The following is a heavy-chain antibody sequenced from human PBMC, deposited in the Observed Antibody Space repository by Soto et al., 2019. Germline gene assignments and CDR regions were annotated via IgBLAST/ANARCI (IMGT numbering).Heavy chain of an antibody. D-gene: IGHD3-9*01. V-gene: IGHV4-30-2*01. CDR3: ARDQYYDILTGYYLGAFDI. J-gene: IGHJ3*02. CDR1: GGSTSSGGYS. Sequence: KPSETLSLTCAVSGGSTSSGGYSWSWIRQPPGKGLEWIGYIYHSGSTYYNPSLKSRVTISVDRSKNQFSLKLSSVTAADTAVYYCARDQYYDILTGYYLGAFDIWGQGTMVTVSS. CDR2: IYHSGST.